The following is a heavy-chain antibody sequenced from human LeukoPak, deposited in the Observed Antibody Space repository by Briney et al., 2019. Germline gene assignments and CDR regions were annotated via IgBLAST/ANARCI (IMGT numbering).Heavy chain of an antibody. V-gene: IGHV3-23*01. D-gene: IGHD3-22*01. CDR1: GFTFSSYA. CDR3: ARDRAVGYYDSGGHVIFDY. Sequence: PGGSLRLSCAASGFTFSSYAMSWVRQAPGKGLEWVSAISGSSGSTYYADSVKGRFTISRDNSKNTLYLQMDSLRAEDTAVYHCARDRAVGYYDSGGHVIFDYWGQGTLVTVSS. J-gene: IGHJ4*02. CDR2: ISGSSGST.